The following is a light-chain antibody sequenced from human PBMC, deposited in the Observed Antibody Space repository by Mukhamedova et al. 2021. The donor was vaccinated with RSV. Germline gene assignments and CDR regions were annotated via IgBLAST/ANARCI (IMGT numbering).Light chain of an antibody. CDR2: DVS. Sequence: WYQRRVHGKPPKLLIYDVSNLDRGVPSRFSGSGSGTEFTLTISSLQPEHFAFYYCQHFSSYPLSFGPGTKVDV. CDR3: QHFSSYPLS. V-gene: IGKV1-13*02. J-gene: IGKJ3*01.